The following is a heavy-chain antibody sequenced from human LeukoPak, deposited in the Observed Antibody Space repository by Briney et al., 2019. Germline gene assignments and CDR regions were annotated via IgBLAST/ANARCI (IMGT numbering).Heavy chain of an antibody. Sequence: SGTLSLTCTVSGGSISSHYWSWIRQPPGKGLEWIGYIYYSGSTNYNPSLKSRVTISVDTSKNQFSLKLSSVTAADTAAYYCARAALTGVDPWGQGTLVTVSS. J-gene: IGHJ5*02. CDR1: GGSISSHY. CDR3: ARAALTGVDP. V-gene: IGHV4-59*11. CDR2: IYYSGST. D-gene: IGHD7-27*01.